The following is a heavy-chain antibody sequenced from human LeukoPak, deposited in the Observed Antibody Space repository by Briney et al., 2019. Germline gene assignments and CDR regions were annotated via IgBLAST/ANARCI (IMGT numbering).Heavy chain of an antibody. CDR3: ARTYSSSWYDGFDP. D-gene: IGHD6-13*01. CDR1: GGSISSGSYY. CDR2: IYTSGST. Sequence: TLSLTCTVSGGSISSGSYYWSWIRQPAGKGLEWIGRIYTSGSTNYNPSLKSRVTISVDTSKNQFSLKLSSVTAADTAVYYCARTYSSSWYDGFDPRGQGTLVTVSS. V-gene: IGHV4-61*02. J-gene: IGHJ5*02.